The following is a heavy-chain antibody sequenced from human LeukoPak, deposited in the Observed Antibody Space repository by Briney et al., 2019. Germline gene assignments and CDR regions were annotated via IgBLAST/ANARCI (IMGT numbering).Heavy chain of an antibody. V-gene: IGHV1-3*01. CDR2: INAGNGNT. D-gene: IGHD2-2*01. Sequence: ASGRVSCKASGYTFTSYAMHWVRQAPGQRLEWMGWINAGNGNTKYSQKFQGRVTITRDTSASTAYMELSSLRSEDTAVYYCAVGYCSSTSCSFPFDYWGQGTLVTVSS. CDR1: GYTFTSYA. J-gene: IGHJ4*02. CDR3: AVGYCSSTSCSFPFDY.